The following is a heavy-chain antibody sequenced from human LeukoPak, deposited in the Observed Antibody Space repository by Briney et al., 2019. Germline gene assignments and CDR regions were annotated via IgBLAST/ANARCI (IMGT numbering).Heavy chain of an antibody. Sequence: GGSLRLSCAASGFRFSSYEMNWVRQAPGKGLEWVSHISSSGSIIFYADSVKGRFTISRDNAKNSLYLQMNSLRAEDTSVYYCAGSLSSDYYYMDVWGKGTTVTVSS. V-gene: IGHV3-48*03. CDR1: GFRFSSYE. CDR3: AGSLSSDYYYMDV. CDR2: ISSSGSII. J-gene: IGHJ6*03.